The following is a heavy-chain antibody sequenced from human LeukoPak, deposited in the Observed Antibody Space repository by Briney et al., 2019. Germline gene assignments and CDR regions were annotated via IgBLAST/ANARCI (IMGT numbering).Heavy chain of an antibody. Sequence: GGSLRLSCAASGFTVSSNYMSWVRQAPGKGLEWVSVIYSGGSTYYADSVKGRFTISRDNSKNTLYLQMNSLRAEDTAVYYCARSLPYYYGSGSSDAFDIWGQGTMVTVSS. CDR2: IYSGGST. CDR3: ARSLPYYYGSGSSDAFDI. CDR1: GFTVSSNY. J-gene: IGHJ3*02. V-gene: IGHV3-53*01. D-gene: IGHD3-10*01.